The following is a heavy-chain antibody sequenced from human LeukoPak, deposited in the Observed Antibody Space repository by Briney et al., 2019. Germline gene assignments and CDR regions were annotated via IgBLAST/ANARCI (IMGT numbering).Heavy chain of an antibody. D-gene: IGHD3-10*01. CDR1: GFTFSSYW. CDR3: ARAAGSGSYYNAGY. V-gene: IGHV3-7*01. Sequence: GGSLRLSCAASGFTFSSYWMSWVRQAPGKGLEWVANIKQDGSEKYYVDSVKGRFTISRDNAKNSLYLQMNSLRAEDTAVYYCARAAGSGSYYNAGYWGQGTLVTVSS. CDR2: IKQDGSEK. J-gene: IGHJ4*02.